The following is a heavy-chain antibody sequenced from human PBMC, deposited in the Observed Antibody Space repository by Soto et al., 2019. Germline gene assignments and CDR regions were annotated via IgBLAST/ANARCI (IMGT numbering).Heavy chain of an antibody. D-gene: IGHD1-26*01. CDR2: IYYSGST. CDR1: GGSISSYY. J-gene: IGHJ4*02. Sequence: QVQLQESGPGLVKPSETLSLTCTVSGGSISSYYWSWIRQPPGKGLEWIGYIYYSGSTNYNPSLKSRGTISVDTSKNQFALKLSSVTAADTAVYYCARGGGSPDYWGQGTLVTVSS. V-gene: IGHV4-59*08. CDR3: ARGGGSPDY.